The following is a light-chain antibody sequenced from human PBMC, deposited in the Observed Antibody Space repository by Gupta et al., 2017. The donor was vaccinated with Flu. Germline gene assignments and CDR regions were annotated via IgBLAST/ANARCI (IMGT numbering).Light chain of an antibody. CDR1: QSLANN. CDR2: GAS. CDR3: QQYHNWPRT. Sequence: GESTTRAGMTSQSLANNLAWFQQRPGQAPRLLIYGASTRDTTVPASFSGSGSGTDFPLTISSLQSEDFAGYYCQQYHNWPRTFGPGTKVEVK. V-gene: IGKV3-15*01. J-gene: IGKJ1*01.